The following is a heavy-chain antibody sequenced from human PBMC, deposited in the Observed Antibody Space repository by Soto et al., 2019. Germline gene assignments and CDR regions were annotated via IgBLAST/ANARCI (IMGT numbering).Heavy chain of an antibody. V-gene: IGHV3-7*01. D-gene: IGHD3-22*01. CDR1: GFTFSSYW. Sequence: EVQLVESGGGLVQTGGSLRLSCVASGFTFSSYWMNWVRQAPGEGLEWVANINQDESQKYYADSVKGRFSISRDNARNALYLQMNSLSVEDAAVYYCAMKVVIGGIGFVDYWGQGILVTVSS. CDR3: AMKVVIGGIGFVDY. CDR2: INQDESQK. J-gene: IGHJ4*02.